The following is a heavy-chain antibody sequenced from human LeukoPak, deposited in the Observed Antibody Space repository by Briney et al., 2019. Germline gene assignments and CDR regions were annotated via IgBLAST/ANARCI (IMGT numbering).Heavy chain of an antibody. Sequence: GGSLRLSCAASGFTLSDDYMSWIRQAPGKGLEWVSYISSSSSYTNYADSVKGRFTISRDNAKNSLYLQMNSLRAEDTAVYYSARAANKVVAAATDYWGQGTLVTVSS. CDR2: ISSSSSYT. CDR3: ARAANKVVAAATDY. CDR1: GFTLSDDY. J-gene: IGHJ4*02. V-gene: IGHV3-11*05. D-gene: IGHD2-15*01.